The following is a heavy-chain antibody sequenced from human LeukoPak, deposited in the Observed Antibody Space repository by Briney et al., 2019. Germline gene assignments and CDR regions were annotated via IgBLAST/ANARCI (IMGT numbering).Heavy chain of an antibody. Sequence: SETLSLTCTVSGGSISSYYWSWIRQPPGKGLEWIGYIYYSGSTNYNPSLKSRVTISVDTSKNQFSLKLSSVTAADTAVYYCARGGRITIFGVVIRPRMDVWGKGTTVTVSS. D-gene: IGHD3-3*01. CDR1: GGSISSYY. CDR2: IYYSGST. V-gene: IGHV4-59*12. J-gene: IGHJ6*03. CDR3: ARGGRITIFGVVIRPRMDV.